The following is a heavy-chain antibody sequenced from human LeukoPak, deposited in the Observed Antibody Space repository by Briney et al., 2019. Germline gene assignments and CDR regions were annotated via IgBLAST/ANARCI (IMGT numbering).Heavy chain of an antibody. CDR3: ARGSRSGDY. CDR1: GYTFTNYD. Sequence: ASVKVSCKTSGYTFTNYDINWVRQATGQGLEWMGWMNPNSGKTGYAQRFQGRVIMTRDLSTTTAYMELSSLRFEDTAIYFCARGSRSGDYRGQGTQVTVSS. V-gene: IGHV1-8*01. J-gene: IGHJ4*02. D-gene: IGHD3-10*01. CDR2: MNPNSGKT.